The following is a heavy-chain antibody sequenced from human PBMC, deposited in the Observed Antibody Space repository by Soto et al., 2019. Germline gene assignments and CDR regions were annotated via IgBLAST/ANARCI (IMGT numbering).Heavy chain of an antibody. D-gene: IGHD2-21*02. V-gene: IGHV1-18*01. CDR2: ISAYNGNS. Sequence: QVQLVQSGAEVKKPGASVKVSCKASGYTFTSYGISWVRQAPGQGVEWMGWISAYNGNSNYAQKLKGRGTMTTDTSTSTAYMELRSLRSDDTAGYYCVRDHHGGGPVTAQPGYWGQGTLVTVSS. J-gene: IGHJ4*02. CDR1: GYTFTSYG. CDR3: VRDHHGGGPVTAQPGY.